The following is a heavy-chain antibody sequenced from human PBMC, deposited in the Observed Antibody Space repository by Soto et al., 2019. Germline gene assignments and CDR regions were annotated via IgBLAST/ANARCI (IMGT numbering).Heavy chain of an antibody. CDR2: IYHSGSP. CDR3: ARRPGFGHAFDI. Sequence: PSETLSLTCTVSGGSISHGGYYWSWIRQHPGKGLEWIGYIYHSGSPYYNPSLKSRVTISVDTSKNQFSLKLSSVTAADTVVYYCARRPGFGHAFDIWGQGTMFSV. D-gene: IGHD3-10*01. J-gene: IGHJ3*02. CDR1: GGSISHGGYY. V-gene: IGHV4-31*03.